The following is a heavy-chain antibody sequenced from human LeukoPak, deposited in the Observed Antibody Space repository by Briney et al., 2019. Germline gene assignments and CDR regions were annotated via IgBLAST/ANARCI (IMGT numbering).Heavy chain of an antibody. V-gene: IGHV4-39*01. CDR2: IYYSGTT. CDR1: GGSISSSDYY. CDR3: ARHLLWFGELLNWFDP. D-gene: IGHD3-10*01. J-gene: IGHJ5*02. Sequence: SETLSLTCTVSGGSISSSDYYWGWIRQPPGKGLEWIGSIYYSGTTYYNPSLKSRVTISVDTSKNQFSLKLSSVTAADTAVYYCARHLLWFGELLNWFDPWGQGTLVTVSS.